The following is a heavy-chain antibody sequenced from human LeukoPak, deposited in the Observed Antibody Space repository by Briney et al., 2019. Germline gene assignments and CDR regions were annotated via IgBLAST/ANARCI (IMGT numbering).Heavy chain of an antibody. CDR2: INPNSGGT. CDR3: ASDGGTRGAVPGYFDY. D-gene: IGHD6-19*01. J-gene: IGHJ4*02. CDR1: GYTFTDYY. Sequence: EASVLVSCRASGYTFTDYYIHWVRQPPGRELEGMVWINPNSGGTNYEQKFQGWVTMTRDTSISTAYMHLSRLKSDDTAVYYCASDGGTRGAVPGYFDYWGQGALVTVSS. V-gene: IGHV1-2*04.